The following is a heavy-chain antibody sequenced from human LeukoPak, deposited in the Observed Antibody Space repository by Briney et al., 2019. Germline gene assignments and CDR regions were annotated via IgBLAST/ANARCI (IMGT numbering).Heavy chain of an antibody. CDR2: INPYSGVT. CDR3: AATGNSYFYFDY. V-gene: IGHV1-2*02. D-gene: IGHD4-23*01. Sequence: GSVKVSCKTSGYTFTNYYMHWLRQAPGQGLEWMGSINPYSGVTNYAQTLQGRFTITRDTSISTAYMHMSRLRSDDTAVYYCAATGNSYFYFDYWGQGTLVTVSS. CDR1: GYTFTNYY. J-gene: IGHJ4*02.